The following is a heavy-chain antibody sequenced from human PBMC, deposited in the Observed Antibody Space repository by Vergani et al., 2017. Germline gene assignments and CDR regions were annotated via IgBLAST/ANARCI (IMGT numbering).Heavy chain of an antibody. J-gene: IGHJ3*02. Sequence: EVQLVESGGGLVQPGGSLRLSCAASGFSFSSFWMHWVRQVPGKGLVWVSRINSDGSSTTYADSVKGRFTISRDNAKNTLYLQMNSLRAEDTAVYYCAKVGRSEVAGTFGAFDIWGQGTMVTVSS. V-gene: IGHV3-74*01. D-gene: IGHD6-19*01. CDR1: GFSFSSFW. CDR2: INSDGSST. CDR3: AKVGRSEVAGTFGAFDI.